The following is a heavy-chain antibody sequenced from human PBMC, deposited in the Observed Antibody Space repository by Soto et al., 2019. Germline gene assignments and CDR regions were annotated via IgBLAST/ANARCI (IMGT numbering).Heavy chain of an antibody. J-gene: IGHJ4*02. D-gene: IGHD2-2*01. CDR1: GYTFTSYG. CDR3: ARDPSLPIYCSSTSCYGFDY. Sequence: ASVKVSCKASGYTFTSYGISLVRQAPGQGLEWMGWISAYNGNTNYAQKLQGRVTMTTDTSTSTAYMELRSLRSDDTAVYYCARDPSLPIYCSSTSCYGFDYWGQGTLVTVSS. V-gene: IGHV1-18*01. CDR2: ISAYNGNT.